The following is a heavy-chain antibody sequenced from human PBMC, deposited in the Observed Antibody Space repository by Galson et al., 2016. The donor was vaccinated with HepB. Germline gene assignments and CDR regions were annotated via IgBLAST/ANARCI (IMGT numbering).Heavy chain of an antibody. V-gene: IGHV3-33*01. CDR1: GFTFSSYA. CDR3: ARGGSGIYYKGEDYYYGMDV. CDR2: IRYDGSSK. J-gene: IGHJ6*02. Sequence: SLRLSCAASGFTFSSYAMHWVRQAPGKGLEWVAVIRYDGSSKYYTDSVKGRFTISRDNSKNTLNLQMNSLRAEDTAMYYCARGGSGIYYKGEDYYYGMDVWGQGTTVIVSS. D-gene: IGHD3-10*01.